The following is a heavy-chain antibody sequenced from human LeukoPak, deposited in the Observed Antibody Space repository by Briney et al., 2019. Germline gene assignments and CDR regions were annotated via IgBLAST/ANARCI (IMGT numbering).Heavy chain of an antibody. D-gene: IGHD4-17*01. CDR2: IIPIFGIA. CDR3: ARDYGDYG. J-gene: IGHJ4*02. Sequence: SVKVSFKASGGTFSIYAISWVRQAPGQGLEWMGRIIPIFGIANYAQKFQGRVTITADKSTSTAYMELSSLRSEDTAVYYCARDYGDYGWGQGTLVTVSS. CDR1: GGTFSIYA. V-gene: IGHV1-69*04.